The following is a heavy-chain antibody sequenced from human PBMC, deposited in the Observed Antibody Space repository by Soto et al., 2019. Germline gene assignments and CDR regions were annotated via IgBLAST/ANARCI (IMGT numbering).Heavy chain of an antibody. V-gene: IGHV3-74*01. CDR1: GFTFSYYW. CDR2: IHSAGSST. D-gene: IGHD1-26*01. Sequence: EVQLVESGGGLVRPGGSLRLSCAASGFTFSYYWMHWVRQAPGKGLVWVSRIHSAGSSTTYADFVKGRFIISRDNARNTVDLQMNSVRGEDTAVYYCARGDRGAFDLWGQGTVVTVSS. CDR3: ARGDRGAFDL. J-gene: IGHJ3*01.